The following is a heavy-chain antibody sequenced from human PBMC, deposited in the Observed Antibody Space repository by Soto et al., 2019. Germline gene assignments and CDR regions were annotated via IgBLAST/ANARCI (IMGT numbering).Heavy chain of an antibody. V-gene: IGHV3-23*01. CDR2: ISGTGGST. J-gene: IGHJ5*02. CDR3: VKRGDTVVRGVTNWFDP. CDR1: GFTFNSYA. D-gene: IGHD3-10*01. Sequence: EVQLLESGGGLVQPGGSLRLSCAASGFTFNSYAMSWVRQAPGKGLEWVSTISGTGGSTYCTDSVKGRFTISRDNSRNTLYLQMNSLRAEDTAIYYCVKRGDTVVRGVTNWFDPWGQGTLVTVSS.